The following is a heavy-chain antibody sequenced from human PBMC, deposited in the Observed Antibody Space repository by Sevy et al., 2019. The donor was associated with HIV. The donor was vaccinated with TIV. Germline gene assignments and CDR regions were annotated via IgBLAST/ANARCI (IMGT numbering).Heavy chain of an antibody. V-gene: IGHV3-33*01. CDR1: GFTFSSYG. D-gene: IGHD6-19*01. Sequence: GGSLRLSCAASGFTFSSYGMHWVRQAPGKGLEWVAVIWYDGSNKYYADSVKGRSTISRDNSKNTLYLQMNSLRAEDTAVYYCARDAIPEWLTHGIDYWGQGTLVTVSS. CDR2: IWYDGSNK. CDR3: ARDAIPEWLTHGIDY. J-gene: IGHJ4*02.